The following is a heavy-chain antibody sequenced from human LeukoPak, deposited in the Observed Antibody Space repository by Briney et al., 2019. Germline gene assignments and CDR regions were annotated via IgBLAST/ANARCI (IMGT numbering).Heavy chain of an antibody. D-gene: IGHD6-13*01. CDR2: IYPGDSDT. CDR3: VRMAAAHAFDI. Sequence: GESLKISCKGSGYSFTSYWIGWVRQMPGKGLEWMGIIYPGDSDTRYSPSFQGQVTISADKSISTAYLQRSSLKASDTAMYYCVRMAAAHAFDIWGQGTMVTVSS. CDR1: GYSFTSYW. V-gene: IGHV5-51*01. J-gene: IGHJ3*02.